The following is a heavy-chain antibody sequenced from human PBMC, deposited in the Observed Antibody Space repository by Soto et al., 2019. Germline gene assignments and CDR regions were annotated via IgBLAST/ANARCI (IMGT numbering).Heavy chain of an antibody. CDR1: GYAFTGYY. CDR2: INPNSGGT. Sequence: ASVKVSCKASGYAFTGYYMHWVRQAPGQGLEWMGWINPNSGGTNYAQKFQGWVTMTRDTSISTAYMELSRLRSDDTAVYYCASSLFPLYAFDIWGQGTMVTVSS. V-gene: IGHV1-2*04. D-gene: IGHD3-3*01. J-gene: IGHJ3*02. CDR3: ASSLFPLYAFDI.